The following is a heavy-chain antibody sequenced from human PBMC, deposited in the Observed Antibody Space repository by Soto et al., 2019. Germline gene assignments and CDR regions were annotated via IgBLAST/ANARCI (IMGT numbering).Heavy chain of an antibody. V-gene: IGHV1-18*01. CDR2: ISAYDGNT. J-gene: IGHJ6*02. D-gene: IGHD1-1*01. Sequence: QVQLVQSGAEVKKPGASVKVSCKTSGYILTNHDITWVRQAPGQGLEWMGWISAYDGNTDYAQKLQGRVTMTTDTSTSTAYMELRSLRYDDTAVYYCALTKGDVWGQGTTVTVSS. CDR1: GYILTNHD. CDR3: ALTKGDV.